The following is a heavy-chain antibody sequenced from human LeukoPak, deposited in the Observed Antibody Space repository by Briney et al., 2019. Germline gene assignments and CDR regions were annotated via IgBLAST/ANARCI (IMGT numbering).Heavy chain of an antibody. CDR2: FYTSGSI. V-gene: IGHV4-4*07. J-gene: IGHJ6*03. Sequence: PSETLSLTCTVSADSISGYSWTWVRQPAGKGLEWIGRFYTSGSINYNPSLKSRVTVSVDTSKNQFSLEMTSVTAADTAVYYCARGLYSSTYYFYYMDVWGKGTTVTVSS. CDR1: ADSISGYS. D-gene: IGHD6-13*01. CDR3: ARGLYSSTYYFYYMDV.